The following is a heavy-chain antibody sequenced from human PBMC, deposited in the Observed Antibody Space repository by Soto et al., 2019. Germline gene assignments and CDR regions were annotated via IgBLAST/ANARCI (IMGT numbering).Heavy chain of an antibody. D-gene: IGHD3-10*01. CDR3: ARATNYYGSGSYYLNWFDP. J-gene: IGHJ5*02. CDR1: GYTFTSYG. Sequence: QVQLVQSGAEVKKPGASVKVSCKASGYTFTSYGISWVRQAPGQGLEWMGWISAYNGNTNYAQKLQGRVTMTTDTSTSTAYMGLRSLRSDDTAVYYCARATNYYGSGSYYLNWFDPWGQGTLVTVSS. V-gene: IGHV1-18*01. CDR2: ISAYNGNT.